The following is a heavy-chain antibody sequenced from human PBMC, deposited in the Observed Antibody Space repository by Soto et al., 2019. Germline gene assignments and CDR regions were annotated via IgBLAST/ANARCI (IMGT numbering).Heavy chain of an antibody. CDR1: GGSISSSSYY. CDR2: IYYSGST. J-gene: IGHJ5*02. CDR3: ARHAAMVRGVITLSWFDP. D-gene: IGHD3-10*01. Sequence: SETLSLTCTVSGGSISSSSYYWGWIRQPPGKGLEWIGSIYYSGSTYYNPSLKSRVTISVDTSKNQFSLKLSSVTAADTAVYYCARHAAMVRGVITLSWFDPWGQGTLVTVSS. V-gene: IGHV4-39*01.